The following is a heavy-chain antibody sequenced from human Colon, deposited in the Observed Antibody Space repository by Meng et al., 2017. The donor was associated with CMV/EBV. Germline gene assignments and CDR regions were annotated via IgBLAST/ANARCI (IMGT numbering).Heavy chain of an antibody. D-gene: IGHD5-18*01. CDR2: ISTSGRDI. Sequence: GGSLRLSCAASGFSFSTYLMNWVRQAPGKGLEWVSSISTSGRDIHYADSVKGRFTLSRDNAKNSLYLQMDSLRAEDTAVYYCVRHLEAGRNGYSEPFWGQGTLVTVSS. J-gene: IGHJ1*01. CDR3: VRHLEAGRNGYSEPF. V-gene: IGHV3-21*01. CDR1: GFSFSTYL.